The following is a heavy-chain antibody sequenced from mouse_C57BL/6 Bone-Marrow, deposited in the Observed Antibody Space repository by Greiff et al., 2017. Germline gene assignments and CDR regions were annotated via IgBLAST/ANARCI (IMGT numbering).Heavy chain of an antibody. V-gene: IGHV10-1*01. CDR1: GFSFNTYA. CDR3: VRPPYSNYFFYAMDY. Sequence: EVQVVESGGGLVQPKGSLKLSCAASGFSFNTYAMNWVRQAPGKGLEWVARIRSKSNNYATYYADSVKDRFTISRDDSESMLYLQMNNLKTEDTAMYYCVRPPYSNYFFYAMDYWGQGTSVTVSS. CDR2: IRSKSNNYAT. J-gene: IGHJ4*01. D-gene: IGHD2-5*01.